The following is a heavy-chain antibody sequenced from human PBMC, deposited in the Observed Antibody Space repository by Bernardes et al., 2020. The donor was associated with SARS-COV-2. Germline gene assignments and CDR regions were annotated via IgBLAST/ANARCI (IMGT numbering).Heavy chain of an antibody. CDR2: ISGSGGST. CDR1: GFTFSSYA. D-gene: IGHD4-4*01. CDR3: AKDYSNYGHYYYGMDV. Sequence: GGSLRLSCAASGFTFSSYAMSWVRQAPGKGLEWVSAISGSGGSTYYADSVKGRFTISRDNSKNTLYLQMNSLRAEDTAVYYCAKDYSNYGHYYYGMDVWGQGTTVTVSS. J-gene: IGHJ6*02. V-gene: IGHV3-23*01.